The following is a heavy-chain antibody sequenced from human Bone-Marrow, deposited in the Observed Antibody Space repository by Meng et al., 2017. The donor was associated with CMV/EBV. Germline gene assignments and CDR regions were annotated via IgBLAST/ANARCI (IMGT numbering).Heavy chain of an antibody. D-gene: IGHD4-11*01. CDR2: INPSGGST. CDR1: GYTFTSYY. CDR3: ARGNFMTTVTTDYYYGLDV. Sequence: ASVKVSCKASGYTFTSYYIHWVRQAPGQGLEWMGIINPSGGSTSYAQKFQGRVTMTRDTSTSTVYMELSSLRSEDTAVYYCARGNFMTTVTTDYYYGLDVWDQGTTVTVSS. J-gene: IGHJ6*02. V-gene: IGHV1-46*01.